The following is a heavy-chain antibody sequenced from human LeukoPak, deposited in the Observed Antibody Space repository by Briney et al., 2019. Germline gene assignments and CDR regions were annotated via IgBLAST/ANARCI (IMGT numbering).Heavy chain of an antibody. D-gene: IGHD1-26*01. CDR2: IYYSGST. CDR1: GGSISSSSYY. V-gene: IGHV4-39*07. J-gene: IGHJ6*02. Sequence: PSETLSLTCTVSGGSISSSSYYWGWIRQPPGKGLEWIGSIYYSGSTYYNPSLKSRVTISVDTSKNQFSLKLSSVSAADTAVYYCARGGYSYYYYGMDVWGQGTTVTVSS. CDR3: ARGGYSYYYYGMDV.